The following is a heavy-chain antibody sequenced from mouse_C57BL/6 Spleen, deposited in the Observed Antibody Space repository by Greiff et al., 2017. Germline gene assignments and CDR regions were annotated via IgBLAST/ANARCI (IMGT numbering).Heavy chain of an antibody. D-gene: IGHD1-3*01. CDR2: IHPNSGST. V-gene: IGHV1-64*01. CDR3: ARESLYASFDY. CDR1: GYTFTSYW. Sequence: QVQLQQPGAELVKPGASVKLSCKASGYTFTSYWMHWVKQRPGQGLEWIGMIHPNSGSTNYNEKFKSKATLTVDKSSSTAYMQLSSLTSEDSAVYYCARESLYASFDYWGQGTSLTVSS. J-gene: IGHJ2*03.